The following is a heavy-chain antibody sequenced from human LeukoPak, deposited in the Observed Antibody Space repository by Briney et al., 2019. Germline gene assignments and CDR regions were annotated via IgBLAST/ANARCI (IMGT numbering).Heavy chain of an antibody. V-gene: IGHV4-31*03. Sequence: SETLSLTCTVSGGSISSGAYYWSWIRQHPGKGLEWIGYIHYSGSTYYNPSLKNRVTISVDTSKKQFYLKVDSVTATDTAVYYCASSETVMRTWGQGTLVTVSS. J-gene: IGHJ5*02. CDR2: IHYSGST. CDR3: ASSETVMRT. CDR1: GGSISSGAYY. D-gene: IGHD3-16*01.